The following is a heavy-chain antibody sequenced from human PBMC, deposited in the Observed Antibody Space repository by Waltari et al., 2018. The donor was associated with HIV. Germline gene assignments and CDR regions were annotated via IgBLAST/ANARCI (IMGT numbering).Heavy chain of an antibody. D-gene: IGHD3-22*01. V-gene: IGHV3-66*01. CDR2: IYSGGNT. CDR3: ARGISMIVVVNQNQWGAFDI. J-gene: IGHJ3*02. Sequence: EVQLVESGGGLVQPGGSLRLSCAASGFTVSSNYMNWVRQAPGKVFGWVAVIYSGGNTYYADAVKGRFTISRDNSKNTLYLQMNSLRAEDTAVYYCARGISMIVVVNQNQWGAFDIWGQGTMVTVSS. CDR1: GFTVSSNY.